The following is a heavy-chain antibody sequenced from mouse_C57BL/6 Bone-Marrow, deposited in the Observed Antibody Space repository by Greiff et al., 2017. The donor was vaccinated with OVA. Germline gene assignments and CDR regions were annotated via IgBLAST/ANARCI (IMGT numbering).Heavy chain of an antibody. CDR1: GYAFTNYL. V-gene: IGHV1-54*01. D-gene: IGHD1-1*01. Sequence: QVQLQQSGAELVRPGTSVKVSCKASGYAFTNYLIEWVKQRPGQGLEWIGVINPGSGGTNYNEKFKGKATLTADKSSSTAYMQLSSLTSEDSAVYFCARERGSSPFAYWGQGTLVTVSA. CDR3: ARERGSSPFAY. CDR2: INPGSGGT. J-gene: IGHJ3*01.